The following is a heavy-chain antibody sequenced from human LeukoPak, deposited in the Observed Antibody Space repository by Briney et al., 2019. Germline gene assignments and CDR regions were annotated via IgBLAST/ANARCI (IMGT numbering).Heavy chain of an antibody. Sequence: PSETLSLTCTVSGGSISSSSYYWGWVRQPPGKGLEWIGQMYYSEDTRYNPSLESRVIMSLDKSRNQLSLRLNSVTAADTAVYYCARHGSYSLGFWGQGALVTVSS. D-gene: IGHD3-10*01. CDR2: MYYSEDT. V-gene: IGHV4-39*07. CDR1: GGSISSSSYY. J-gene: IGHJ4*02. CDR3: ARHGSYSLGF.